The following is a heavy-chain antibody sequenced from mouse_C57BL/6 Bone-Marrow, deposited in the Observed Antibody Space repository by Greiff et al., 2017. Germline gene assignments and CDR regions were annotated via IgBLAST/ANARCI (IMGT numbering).Heavy chain of an antibody. Sequence: EVKLMESGGGLVKPGGSLKLSCAASGFTFSSYTMSWVRQTPGKRLEWVATISGGGGNTYYPDRVKGRFTISRDNAKNTVYLQMSSLRSEDTALYYCARQGRLRHAMDYWGQGTSVTVSS. J-gene: IGHJ4*01. CDR1: GFTFSSYT. CDR3: ARQGRLRHAMDY. V-gene: IGHV5-9*01. CDR2: ISGGGGNT. D-gene: IGHD2-4*01.